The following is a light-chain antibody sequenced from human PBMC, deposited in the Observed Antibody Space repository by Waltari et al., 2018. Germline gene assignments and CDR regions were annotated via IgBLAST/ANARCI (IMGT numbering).Light chain of an antibody. Sequence: EIAMTQSPATLSVSPGERATLSCRTSPSVNSNLAWYQQRPGQPPRRLIYGGSTRAPGIPGRFRGSGSGTEFTLTISRLQSEDFAVYYCQQYDNWLPYTFGQGTKVDMK. CDR1: PSVNSN. CDR2: GGS. V-gene: IGKV3-15*01. CDR3: QQYDNWLPYT. J-gene: IGKJ2*01.